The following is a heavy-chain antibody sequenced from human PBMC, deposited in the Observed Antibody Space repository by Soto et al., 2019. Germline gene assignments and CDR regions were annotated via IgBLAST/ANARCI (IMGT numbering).Heavy chain of an antibody. Sequence: QVQLVESGGGVVQPGRSLRLSCAASGFTFSSYGMHWVRQAPGKGLEWVAVISYDGSNKYYADSVKGRFTISRDNSKNTLYLQMNSLRAEDTAVYYCAKSETPGYDYYYGMDVWGQGTTVTVSS. CDR2: ISYDGSNK. D-gene: IGHD3-10*01. J-gene: IGHJ6*02. V-gene: IGHV3-30*18. CDR1: GFTFSSYG. CDR3: AKSETPGYDYYYGMDV.